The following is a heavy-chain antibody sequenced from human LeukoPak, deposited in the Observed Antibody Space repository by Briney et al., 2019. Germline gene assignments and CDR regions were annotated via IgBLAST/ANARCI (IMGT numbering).Heavy chain of an antibody. D-gene: IGHD4-11*01. V-gene: IGHV4-38-2*02. CDR3: ARYPASTKYDYSNH. CDR1: GYSTSSGYY. J-gene: IGHJ5*02. CDR2: IYHSGST. Sequence: KPSETLSLTCTVSGYSTSSGYYWGWIRQPPGKGLEWIGSIYHSGSTYYNPSLKSRVTISVDTSKNQFSLKLSSVTAADTAVYYCARYPASTKYDYSNHWGQGTLVTVSS.